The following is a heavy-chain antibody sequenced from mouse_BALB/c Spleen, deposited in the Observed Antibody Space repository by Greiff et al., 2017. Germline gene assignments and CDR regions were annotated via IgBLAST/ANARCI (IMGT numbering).Heavy chain of an antibody. D-gene: IGHD2-4*01. CDR2: IDPENGDT. V-gene: IGHV14-4*02. J-gene: IGHJ4*01. Sequence: EVQLQQSGAELVRSGASVKLSCTASGFNIKDYYMHWVKQRPEQGLEWIGWIDPENGDTEYAPKFQGKATMTADTSSNTAYLQLSSLTSEDTAVYYCNDYYDYDGYAMDYWGQGTSVTVSS. CDR3: NDYYDYDGYAMDY. CDR1: GFNIKDYY.